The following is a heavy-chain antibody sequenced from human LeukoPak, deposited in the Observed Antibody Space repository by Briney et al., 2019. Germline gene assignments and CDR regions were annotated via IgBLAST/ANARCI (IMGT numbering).Heavy chain of an antibody. J-gene: IGHJ6*02. Sequence: PGGSLGLSCAASGFTFSSYSMNWVRQAPGKGLEWVSSISSSSSYIYYADSVKGRFTISRDNAKNSLYLQMNSLRAEDTAVYYCARDINYYDSSGYYGKGDYYYYGMDVWGQGTTVTVSS. CDR3: ARDINYYDSSGYYGKGDYYYYGMDV. CDR1: GFTFSSYS. D-gene: IGHD3-22*01. CDR2: ISSSSSYI. V-gene: IGHV3-21*01.